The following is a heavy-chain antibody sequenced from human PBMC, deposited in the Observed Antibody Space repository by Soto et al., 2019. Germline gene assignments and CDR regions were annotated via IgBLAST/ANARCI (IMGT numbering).Heavy chain of an antibody. CDR1: GYTFTNYG. CDR2: INPYNGKT. J-gene: IGHJ4*02. V-gene: IGHV1-18*01. CDR3: ARERELNYFDY. Sequence: ASVKVSCKTSGYTFTNYGINWVRQAPGQGLEWMGWINPYNGKTSSAQRLQGRVSMTTDTSTSAAYMDLRSLRSDDTAVYYCARERELNYFDYWGQGTLVTVSS. D-gene: IGHD1-26*01.